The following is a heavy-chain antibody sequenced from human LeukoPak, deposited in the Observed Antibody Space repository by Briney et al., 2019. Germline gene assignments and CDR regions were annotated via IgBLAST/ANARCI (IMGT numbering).Heavy chain of an antibody. V-gene: IGHV1-2*02. CDR2: MNPNNGDA. CDR3: TRGRSTREASPPSAD. D-gene: IGHD3-10*01. CDR1: GYTFTDYY. J-gene: IGHJ4*02. Sequence: GASVKVSCKASGYTFTDYYMHWVRQAPGQGLEWMGWMNPNNGDANYAQNFQGRVTMTRDTSISTAYMELGRLTSDDTAVYYCTRGRSTREASPPSADWGQGTLVTVSS.